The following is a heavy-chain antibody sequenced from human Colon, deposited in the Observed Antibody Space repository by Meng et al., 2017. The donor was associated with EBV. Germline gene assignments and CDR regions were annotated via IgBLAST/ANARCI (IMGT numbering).Heavy chain of an antibody. J-gene: IGHJ4*02. CDR1: GITFSTYA. CDR3: AKGGCKTSTSCLDY. Sequence: EVQLVESGGGFVQPGGSRGLSCAASGITFSTYAMSWVRQAPGKGLEWVSSVAGHGFGPYYTDSVKGRFTISRDNSRNTLFLQMNSLRAEDTAVYYCAKGGCKTSTSCLDYWGQGTLVTVSS. CDR2: VAGHGFGP. D-gene: IGHD2-2*01. V-gene: IGHV3-23*04.